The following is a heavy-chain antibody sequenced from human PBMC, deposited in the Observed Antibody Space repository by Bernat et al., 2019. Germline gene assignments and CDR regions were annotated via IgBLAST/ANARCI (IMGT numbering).Heavy chain of an antibody. V-gene: IGHV4-59*01. CDR2: IFYSVST. CDR1: GGSISSYY. CDR3: ARAMGTFGDYGYFQH. D-gene: IGHD4-17*01. J-gene: IGHJ1*01. Sequence: QVQLQESGPGLVKPSETLSLTCTVSGGSISSYYWSWLRQTPGKGLEWLGCIFYSVSTNYHPSLNSRVTVSLDTSKNQFFLKLSSVTDADTAVYYCARAMGTFGDYGYFQHWGQGTLVTVSS.